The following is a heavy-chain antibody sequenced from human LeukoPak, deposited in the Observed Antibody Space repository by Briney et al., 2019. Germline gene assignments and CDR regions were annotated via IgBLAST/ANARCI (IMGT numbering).Heavy chain of an antibody. CDR2: IRYDGSNK. V-gene: IGHV3-30*02. CDR1: GFTFSSYG. CDR3: ARPAVKYSSSWYGGDY. J-gene: IGHJ4*02. Sequence: SGGSLRLSCAASGFTFSSYGMHWVRQAPGKGLEGVAFIRYDGSNKYYADSVKGRFTISRDNSKNTLYLQMNSLRAEDTAVYYCARPAVKYSSSWYGGDYWGQGTLVTVSS. D-gene: IGHD6-13*01.